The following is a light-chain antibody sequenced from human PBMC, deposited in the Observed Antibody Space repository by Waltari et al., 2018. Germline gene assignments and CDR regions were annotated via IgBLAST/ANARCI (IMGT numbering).Light chain of an antibody. Sequence: ELVLTQSPATLSLSPGERAALPCRASQNVGSQFAWYQQRPGQAPRLLIDDVSNRATGIPARFSGSGSGTDFTLTISSLEPEDFAVYYCQQRDSWPLTFGGGTKVEIK. CDR3: QQRDSWPLT. J-gene: IGKJ4*01. V-gene: IGKV3-11*01. CDR1: QNVGSQ. CDR2: DVS.